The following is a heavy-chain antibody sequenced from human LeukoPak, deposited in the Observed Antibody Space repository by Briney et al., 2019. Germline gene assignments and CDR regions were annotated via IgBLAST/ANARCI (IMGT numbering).Heavy chain of an antibody. Sequence: SETLSLTCTVSGGSISSSSNYWGWIRKPPGKGLEWIGSIYYSGSSYYNPSLKSRVTISVDTSKNQFSLKLSSVTAADTAVYYCARQYDSSGYYYFDYWGQGTLVTVSS. CDR3: ARQYDSSGYYYFDY. V-gene: IGHV4-39*01. CDR2: IYYSGSS. J-gene: IGHJ4*02. D-gene: IGHD3-22*01. CDR1: GGSISSSSNY.